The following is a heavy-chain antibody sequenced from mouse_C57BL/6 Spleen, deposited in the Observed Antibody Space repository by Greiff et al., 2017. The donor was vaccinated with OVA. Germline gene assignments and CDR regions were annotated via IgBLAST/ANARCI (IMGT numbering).Heavy chain of an antibody. CDR3: ARDWDGGVFDY. J-gene: IGHJ2*01. D-gene: IGHD4-1*01. CDR1: GYTFTSYW. Sequence: QVQLQQPGAELVKPGASVKLSCKASGYTFTSYWMHWVKQRPGQGLEWIGMIHHNSGSTNYNETVQSRATLTVDKSSSTAYMQLSSLTSEDSAVYYCARDWDGGVFDYWGQGTTLTVSS. CDR2: IHHNSGST. V-gene: IGHV1-64*01.